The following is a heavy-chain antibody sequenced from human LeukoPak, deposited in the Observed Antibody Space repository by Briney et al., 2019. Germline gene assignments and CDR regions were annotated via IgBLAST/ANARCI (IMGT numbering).Heavy chain of an antibody. Sequence: ASVKVSCKASGYTFTSYGISWVRQAPGQGLEWMGWISAYNGNTNYAQKLQGRVTMTTDTSTSTAYMELRSLRSDDTAVYYCARDPPGFTVTTFPNWFDPWGQGTLVTVSS. J-gene: IGHJ5*02. V-gene: IGHV1-18*01. D-gene: IGHD4-17*01. CDR1: GYTFTSYG. CDR3: ARDPPGFTVTTFPNWFDP. CDR2: ISAYNGNT.